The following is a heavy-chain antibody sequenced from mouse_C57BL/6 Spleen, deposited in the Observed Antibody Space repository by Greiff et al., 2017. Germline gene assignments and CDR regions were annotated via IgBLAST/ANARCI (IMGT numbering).Heavy chain of an antibody. V-gene: IGHV1-4*01. CDR3: ARGGLYAMDY. J-gene: IGHJ4*01. CDR2: INPSSGYT. Sequence: QVHVKQSGAELARPGASVKMSCKASGYTFTSYTMHWVKQRPGQGLEWIGYINPSSGYTKYNQKFQDKATLTADKSSSTAYMQLSSLTSEDSAVYYFARGGLYAMDYWGQGTSVTVSS. D-gene: IGHD3-1*01. CDR1: GYTFTSYT.